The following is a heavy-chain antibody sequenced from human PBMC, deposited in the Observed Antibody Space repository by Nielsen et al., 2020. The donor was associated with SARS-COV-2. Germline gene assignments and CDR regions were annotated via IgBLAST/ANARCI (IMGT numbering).Heavy chain of an antibody. CDR3: ATELHIVVVTATLTEY. D-gene: IGHD2-21*02. V-gene: IGHV3-30*03. Sequence: GESLKISCAASGFTFSSYGMHWVRQAPGKGLEWVAVISYDGSNKYYADSVKGRFTISRDNSKNTLYLQMNSLRAEDTAVYYCATELHIVVVTATLTEYWGQGTLVTVSS. CDR2: ISYDGSNK. CDR1: GFTFSSYG. J-gene: IGHJ4*02.